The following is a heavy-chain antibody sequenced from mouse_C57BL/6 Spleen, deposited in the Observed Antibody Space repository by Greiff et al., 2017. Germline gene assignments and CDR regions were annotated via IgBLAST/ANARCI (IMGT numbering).Heavy chain of an antibody. CDR2: IDPENGDT. J-gene: IGHJ4*01. Sequence: VQLKESGAELVRPGASVKLSCTASGFNIKDAYMHWVKQRPEQGLEWIGWIDPENGDTEYASKFQGKATITADTSSNTAYLQLSSLTSEDTAVYYCTTGRAMDYWGQGTSVTVSS. CDR3: TTGRAMDY. V-gene: IGHV14-4*01. CDR1: GFNIKDAY.